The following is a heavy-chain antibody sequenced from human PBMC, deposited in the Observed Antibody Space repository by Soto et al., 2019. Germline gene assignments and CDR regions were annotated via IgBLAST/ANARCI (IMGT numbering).Heavy chain of an antibody. V-gene: IGHV3-7*01. Sequence: GGSLRLSCSASGFTFNDYWMTWVRQAPGEGLRWVANIKQDGSEKHFVDSVKGRFTVSRDNAANSLFLHMDSLTSEDTAVYYCARVRLQFIREQAFDVWGQGTMVTVSS. D-gene: IGHD1-26*01. J-gene: IGHJ3*01. CDR3: ARVRLQFIREQAFDV. CDR1: GFTFNDYW. CDR2: IKQDGSEK.